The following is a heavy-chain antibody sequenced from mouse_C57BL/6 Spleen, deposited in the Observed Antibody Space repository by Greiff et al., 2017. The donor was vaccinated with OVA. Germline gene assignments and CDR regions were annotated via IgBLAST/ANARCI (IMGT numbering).Heavy chain of an antibody. CDR1: GYSFTGYY. J-gene: IGHJ3*01. D-gene: IGHD2-3*01. CDR3: ERMRVYDGYYVWAY. CDR2: INPSTGGT. V-gene: IGHV1-42*01. Sequence: EVKLMESGPELVKPGASVTISCKASGYSFTGYYMNWVKQSPEKSLEWIGEINPSTGGTTYNQKFKAKATLTVDKSSSTAYMQLKSLTSEDSAVYYWERMRVYDGYYVWAYWGQGTLVTVSA.